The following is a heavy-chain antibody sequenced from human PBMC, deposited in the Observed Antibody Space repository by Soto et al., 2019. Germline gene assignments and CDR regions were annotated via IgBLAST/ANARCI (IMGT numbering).Heavy chain of an antibody. CDR1: GFTFGDYA. V-gene: IGHV3-49*04. D-gene: IGHD3-22*01. Sequence: SLRLSCTASGFTFGDYAMSWVRQAPGKGQEWVGFIRSKAYGGTTEYAASVKGRFTISRDDSKSIAYLQMNSLKTDDTAVYYCTREYDSCGYYLDYYYYGMDVWGQGTTVTVSS. CDR3: TREYDSCGYYLDYYYYGMDV. CDR2: IRSKAYGGTT. J-gene: IGHJ6*02.